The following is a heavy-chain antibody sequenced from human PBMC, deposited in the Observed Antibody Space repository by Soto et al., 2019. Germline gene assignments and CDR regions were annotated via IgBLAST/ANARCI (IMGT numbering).Heavy chain of an antibody. Sequence: GESLKISCAASGFTFSNAWMSWVRQAPGKGLEWVGRIKSKTDGGTTDYAAPVKGRFTISRDDSKNTLYLQMNSLKTEDTAVYYCTTEKSIAVLNMFDYWGQGTLVTVSS. CDR2: IKSKTDGGTT. D-gene: IGHD6-19*01. CDR3: TTEKSIAVLNMFDY. J-gene: IGHJ4*02. V-gene: IGHV3-15*01. CDR1: GFTFSNAW.